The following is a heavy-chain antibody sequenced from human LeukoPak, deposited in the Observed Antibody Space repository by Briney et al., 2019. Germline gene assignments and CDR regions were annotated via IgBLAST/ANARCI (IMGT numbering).Heavy chain of an antibody. CDR2: IYYSGST. Sequence: PSETLSLTCTVSGGSISSYYWSWIRQPPGKGLEWIGYIYYSGSTNYNPSLKSRVTISVDTSKNQFSLKLSSVTAADTAVYYCATITGDNYFDYWGQGTLVTVSS. D-gene: IGHD7-27*01. V-gene: IGHV4-59*12. CDR1: GGSISSYY. J-gene: IGHJ4*02. CDR3: ATITGDNYFDY.